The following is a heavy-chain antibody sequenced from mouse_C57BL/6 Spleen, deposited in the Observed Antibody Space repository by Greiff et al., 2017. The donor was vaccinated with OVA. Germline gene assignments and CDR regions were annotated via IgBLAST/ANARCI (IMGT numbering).Heavy chain of an antibody. V-gene: IGHV1-39*01. CDR2: INPNYGTT. CDR3: ARSSDYSNTGYFDV. D-gene: IGHD2-5*01. J-gene: IGHJ1*03. CDR1: GYSFTDYN. Sequence: EVQLKQSGPELVKPGASVKISCKASGYSFTDYNMNWVKQSNGKSLEWIGVINPNYGTTSYNQKFKGKATLTVDQSSSTAYMQLNSLTSEDSAVYYCARSSDYSNTGYFDVWGTGTTVTVSS.